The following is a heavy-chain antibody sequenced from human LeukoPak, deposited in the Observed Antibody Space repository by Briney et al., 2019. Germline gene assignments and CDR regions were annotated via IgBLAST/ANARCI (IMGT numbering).Heavy chain of an antibody. CDR1: GFTFSSYG. CDR3: ASAGFDY. CDR2: ISYDGSNK. J-gene: IGHJ4*02. D-gene: IGHD3-10*01. V-gene: IGHV3-30*03. Sequence: TGGSLRLSCAASGFTFSSYGMHWVRQAPGKGLEWVAVISYDGSNKYYADSVKGRFTISRDNAKNSLYLQMNSLRAEDTAVYYCASAGFDYWGQGTLVTVSS.